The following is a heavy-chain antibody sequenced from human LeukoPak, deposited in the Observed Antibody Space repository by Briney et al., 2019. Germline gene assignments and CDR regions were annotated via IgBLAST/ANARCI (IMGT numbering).Heavy chain of an antibody. CDR3: ARTGYYGSGSYYIT. CDR1: GGSISSYY. J-gene: IGHJ5*02. CDR2: IYTSGST. V-gene: IGHV4-4*07. D-gene: IGHD3-10*01. Sequence: SETLSLTCTVSGGSISSYYWSWIRQPAGKGLEWIGRIYTSGSTNYNPSLKSRVTMSVDTSKNQFSLKLSSVTAADTAVYYCARTGYYGSGSYYITWGQGILVTVSS.